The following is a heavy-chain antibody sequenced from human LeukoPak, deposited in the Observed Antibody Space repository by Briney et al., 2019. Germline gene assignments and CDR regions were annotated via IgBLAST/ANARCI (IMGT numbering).Heavy chain of an antibody. CDR1: GGSISSSSYY. D-gene: IGHD1-7*01. V-gene: IGHV4-39*01. Sequence: SETLSLTCTVSGGSISSSSYYWGWIRQPPGKGLEWIVSIYYSGSTYYNPSLKSRVTISVDTSKNQFSLKLSSVTAADTAVYCCARHITGTTFRATMFDYWGQGTLVTVSS. CDR2: IYYSGST. J-gene: IGHJ4*02. CDR3: ARHITGTTFRATMFDY.